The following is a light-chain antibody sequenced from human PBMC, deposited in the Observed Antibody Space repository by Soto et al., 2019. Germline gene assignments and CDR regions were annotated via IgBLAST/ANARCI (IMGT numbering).Light chain of an antibody. CDR3: QQRSDWAIT. V-gene: IGKV3-11*01. J-gene: IGKJ4*01. CDR2: DAS. Sequence: EIVVTQSPATLSLSPGERATLSCRASQSVSSYLAWYQQKPGQAPRLLIYDASNRATGIPARLSGSGSGTDFTLTISSLEPEDFAVYYCQQRSDWAITFGGGTKVEIK. CDR1: QSVSSY.